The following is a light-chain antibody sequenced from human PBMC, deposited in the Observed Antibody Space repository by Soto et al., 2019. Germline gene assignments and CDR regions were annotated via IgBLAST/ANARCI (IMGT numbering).Light chain of an antibody. CDR2: DAS. CDR1: QSVSSY. J-gene: IGKJ1*01. Sequence: EIVLTQSPATLSLSPGERVTLSCRASQSVSSYLAWYQQKPGQAPRLLIYDASNRATVIPARFIVSGVGTDFTLNISSLEPEDFAVYYCQQRSNCPWTFGQRTKVEIK. V-gene: IGKV3-11*01. CDR3: QQRSNCPWT.